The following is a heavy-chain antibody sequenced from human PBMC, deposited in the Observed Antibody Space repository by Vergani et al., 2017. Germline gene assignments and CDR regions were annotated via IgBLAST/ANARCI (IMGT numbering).Heavy chain of an antibody. Sequence: QVQLQESGPGLVKPSETLSLTCTVSNDSVSNTFYYWGWIRQTPGKGLEWIGSIYYSGSTYYNPSLESRVTMSVDTSKSQFSLKLSSVTAADTAVYYCTRHGAVVPANNRFDPWGQGTLVTVSS. D-gene: IGHD2-15*01. CDR2: IYYSGST. CDR1: NDSVSNTFYY. J-gene: IGHJ5*02. CDR3: TRHGAVVPANNRFDP. V-gene: IGHV4-39*01.